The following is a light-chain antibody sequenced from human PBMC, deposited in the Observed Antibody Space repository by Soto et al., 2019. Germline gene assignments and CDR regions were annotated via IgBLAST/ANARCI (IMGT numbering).Light chain of an antibody. CDR1: RSVTTN. Sequence: EIVMTQSPATLSVSPGERATLSCRASRSVTTNLAWYQQKPGQAPSLLIYGASTRASGVPARFSGSGSGVQFTLTISSVQSEDFAVYHCHQYNDWPPADTFGQGTKLEI. CDR2: GAS. J-gene: IGKJ2*01. V-gene: IGKV3-15*01. CDR3: HQYNDWPPADT.